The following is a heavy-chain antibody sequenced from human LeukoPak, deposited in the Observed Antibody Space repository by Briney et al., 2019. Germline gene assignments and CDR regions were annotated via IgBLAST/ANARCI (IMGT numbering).Heavy chain of an antibody. D-gene: IGHD3-9*01. CDR3: AREKGWGVLTGLDV. Sequence: GGSLRLSCAASGFTFSSNWMHWVRQAPGKGLVWVSRINSDGSSTSYADSVKGRFTISRDNTKNTLYLQMNSLRAEDTAVYYCAREKGWGVLTGLDVWGQGTTVTVSS. V-gene: IGHV3-74*01. J-gene: IGHJ6*02. CDR2: INSDGSST. CDR1: GFTFSSNW.